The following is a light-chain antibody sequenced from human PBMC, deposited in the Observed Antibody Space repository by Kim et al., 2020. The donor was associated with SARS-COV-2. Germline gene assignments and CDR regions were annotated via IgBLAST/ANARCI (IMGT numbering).Light chain of an antibody. J-gene: IGKJ4*01. CDR3: QHCYTAPLT. Sequence: DIVMTQSPDSLAVSLGERATINCKSSQSVLSTSNNRNYLAWYQQKPGQPPKLLIYWASTRESGVPDRFSGSGSGTDFTLTISSLRPEDVAVYYCQHCYTAPLTFGGGTKVDIK. CDR2: WAS. CDR1: QSVLSTSNNRNY. V-gene: IGKV4-1*01.